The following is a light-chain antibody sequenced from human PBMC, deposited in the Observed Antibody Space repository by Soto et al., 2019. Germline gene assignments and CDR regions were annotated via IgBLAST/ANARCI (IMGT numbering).Light chain of an antibody. CDR2: LNSDGSH. CDR3: QTWGSGPVV. CDR1: SGHSSYA. V-gene: IGLV4-69*01. J-gene: IGLJ2*01. Sequence: QSVLTQSPSASASLEASVKLTCTLSSGHSSYAIAWHQQQPEKGPRYLMKLNSDGSHSKGDGIPDRFSGSGSGAERYLTISSLQSEDEADYYCQTWGSGPVVFGGGTKLTVL.